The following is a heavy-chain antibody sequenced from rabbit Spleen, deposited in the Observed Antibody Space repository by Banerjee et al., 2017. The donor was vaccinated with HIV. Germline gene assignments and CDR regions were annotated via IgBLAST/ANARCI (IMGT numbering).Heavy chain of an antibody. J-gene: IGHJ4*01. V-gene: IGHV1S47*01. D-gene: IGHD1-1*01. CDR3: ARSINWANRALNL. CDR1: GFDFSNYG. CDR2: IEPIFGNT. Sequence: LEESGGGLVQPEGSLALTCKASGFDFSNYGVSWVRQAPGKGLEWIGYIEPIFGNTYYANWVNGRFTISSHNAQNTLYLQLSSLTAADTATYFCARSINWANRALNLWGQGTLVTVS.